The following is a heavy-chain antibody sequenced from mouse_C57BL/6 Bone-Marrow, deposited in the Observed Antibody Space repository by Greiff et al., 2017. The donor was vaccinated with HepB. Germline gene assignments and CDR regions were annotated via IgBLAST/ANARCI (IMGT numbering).Heavy chain of an antibody. D-gene: IGHD2-4*01. V-gene: IGHV2-2*01. J-gene: IGHJ4*01. CDR2: IWSGGST. CDR1: GFSLTSYG. CDR3: ARNYDYDGYYAMDY. Sequence: VKLVESGPGLVQPSQSLSITCTVSGFSLTSYGVHWVRQSPGKGLEWLGVIWSGGSTDYNAAFISRLSISKDNSKSQVFFKMNSLQADDTAIYYCARNYDYDGYYAMDYWGQGTSVTVSS.